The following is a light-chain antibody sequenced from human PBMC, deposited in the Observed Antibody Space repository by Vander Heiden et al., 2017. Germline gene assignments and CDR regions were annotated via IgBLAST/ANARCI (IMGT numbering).Light chain of an antibody. CDR3: QLYSDWPPST. CDR2: DAA. CDR1: QSVGTN. V-gene: IGKV3D-15*01. Sequence: EILMTQSPATLSVSPGEKATLSCRASQSVGTNLAWYQQKPCQAPRLLMYDAATRATGFPARLSGRGSGTDFTLTIGVLQSEDFAVYYCQLYSDWPPSTFGQ. J-gene: IGKJ2*01.